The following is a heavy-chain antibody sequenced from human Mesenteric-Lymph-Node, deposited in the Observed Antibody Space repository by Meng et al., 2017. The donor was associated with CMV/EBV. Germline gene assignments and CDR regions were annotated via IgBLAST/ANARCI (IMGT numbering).Heavy chain of an antibody. CDR2: INTNTGNP. J-gene: IGHJ1*01. CDR3: ARARKSVSGIAAAGTYYFQH. D-gene: IGHD6-13*01. CDR1: FTSYA. Sequence: FTSYAMNWVRQAPGQGLEWIGWINTNTGNPTYAQGFTGRFVFSLDTSVSTAYLQISSLKAEDTAVYYCARARKSVSGIAAAGTYYFQHWGQGTLVTVSS. V-gene: IGHV7-4-1*02.